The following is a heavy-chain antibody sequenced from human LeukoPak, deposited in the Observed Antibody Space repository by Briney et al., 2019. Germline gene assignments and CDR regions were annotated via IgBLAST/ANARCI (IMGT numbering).Heavy chain of an antibody. V-gene: IGHV4-34*12. D-gene: IGHD3-22*01. J-gene: IGHJ6*03. Sequence: SETLSLSCAVYGGSFSCYYWSWIRQPPGKGLEWIGEVIHSGSTNYIPSLKGRVTISVDTSKNQFSLRLSSVTAADTAVYYCARAVSPYYYYYMDVWGKGTTLTVSS. CDR3: ARAVSPYYYYYMDV. CDR1: GGSFSCYY. CDR2: VIHSGST.